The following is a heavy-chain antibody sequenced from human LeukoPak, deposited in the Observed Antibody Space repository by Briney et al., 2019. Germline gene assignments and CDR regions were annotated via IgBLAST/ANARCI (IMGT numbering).Heavy chain of an antibody. D-gene: IGHD4-23*01. CDR3: ARLRGGGGKNWFGP. Sequence: PSETLSLTCTVSGGSISSYYWSWIRQPPGKGLEWIGYIYYSGSTNYNPSLKSRVTISVDTSKNQFSLKLSSVTAADTAVYYCARLRGGGGKNWFGPWGQGTLVTVSS. V-gene: IGHV4-59*08. CDR2: IYYSGST. CDR1: GGSISSYY. J-gene: IGHJ5*02.